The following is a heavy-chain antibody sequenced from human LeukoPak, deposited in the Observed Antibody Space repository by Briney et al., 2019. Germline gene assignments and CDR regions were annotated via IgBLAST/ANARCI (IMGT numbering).Heavy chain of an antibody. V-gene: IGHV4-34*01. CDR1: GGSFSGYY. Sequence: SETLSLTSTVYGGSFSGYYWSWIRQPPGKGLEWIGEINHSGSTNYNPSLKSRVTISIDTSKNQFSLKLSSVTAADTAVYYCARADSSGFYYLDYWGQGSLVTVSS. CDR3: ARADSSGFYYLDY. D-gene: IGHD6-19*01. CDR2: INHSGST. J-gene: IGHJ4*02.